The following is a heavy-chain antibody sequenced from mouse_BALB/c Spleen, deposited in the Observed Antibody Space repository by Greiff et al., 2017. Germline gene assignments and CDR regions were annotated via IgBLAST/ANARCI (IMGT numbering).Heavy chain of an antibody. CDR2: IHYSGST. CDR1: GYSITSDYA. CDR3: ASKGADYYGRAD. V-gene: IGHV3-2*02. Sequence: EVKLMESGPGLVKPSQSLSLTCTVTGYSITSDYAWHWIRQFPGNKLEWMGYIHYSGSTNYNPSLKSRISITRDTSKNQFFLQLNSVTTEDTATYYCASKGADYYGRADWGQGTTLTVSS. D-gene: IGHD1-1*01. J-gene: IGHJ2*01.